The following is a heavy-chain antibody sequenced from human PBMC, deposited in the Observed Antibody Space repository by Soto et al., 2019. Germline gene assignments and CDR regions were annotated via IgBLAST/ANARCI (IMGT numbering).Heavy chain of an antibody. J-gene: IGHJ5*02. CDR2: ISGSGGST. CDR1: GFTFSSYA. Sequence: TGGSLRLSCAASGFTFSSYAMSWVRQAPGKGLEWVSAISGSGGSTYYADSVKGRFTISRDNSKNTLYLQMNSLRAEDTAVYYCAKIDARYESNDFWRDTDNWFDPWGQGTLVTVSS. CDR3: AKIDARYESNDFWRDTDNWFDP. V-gene: IGHV3-23*01. D-gene: IGHD3-3*01.